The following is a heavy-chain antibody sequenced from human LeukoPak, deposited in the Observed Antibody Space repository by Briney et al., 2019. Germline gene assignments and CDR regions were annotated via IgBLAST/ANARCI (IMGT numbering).Heavy chain of an antibody. Sequence: ASVKVSCKASGYTFTGYYMHWVRQAPGQGLEWMGWINPNSGGTNYAQKFQGRVTMTRDTSISTAYMELSRLRSDDTAVYYCARAAVIPAAMFGYWGQGTLVTVSS. J-gene: IGHJ4*02. CDR3: ARAAVIPAAMFGY. CDR1: GYTFTGYY. V-gene: IGHV1-2*02. D-gene: IGHD2-2*01. CDR2: INPNSGGT.